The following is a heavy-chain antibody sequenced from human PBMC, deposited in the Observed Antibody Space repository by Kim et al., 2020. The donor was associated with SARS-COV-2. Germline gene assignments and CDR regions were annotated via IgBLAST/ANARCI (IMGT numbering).Heavy chain of an antibody. CDR3: ARRYVAGYYFDY. Sequence: YTPSLESRVTLSVDTSNNQSSLKRRSVAAADTAVYYCARRYVAGYYFDYWGQGTLVTVSS. J-gene: IGHJ4*02. D-gene: IGHD6-19*01. V-gene: IGHV4-39*01.